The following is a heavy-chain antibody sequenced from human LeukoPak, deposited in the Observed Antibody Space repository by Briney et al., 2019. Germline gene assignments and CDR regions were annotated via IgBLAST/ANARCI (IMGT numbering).Heavy chain of an antibody. CDR2: IFSGGGT. J-gene: IGHJ3*02. CDR3: ARGRRWDLLVSLIDASDI. Sequence: GGSLRLSCAASGFSVSSNFMTWVRQAPGKGLEWVSVIFSGGGTYYADSVKGRFTISRDNSKNTVYLQMNSLRVEDTAVYYCARGRRWDLLVSLIDASDIWGQGTMVTVSS. CDR1: GFSVSSNF. D-gene: IGHD1-26*01. V-gene: IGHV3-53*01.